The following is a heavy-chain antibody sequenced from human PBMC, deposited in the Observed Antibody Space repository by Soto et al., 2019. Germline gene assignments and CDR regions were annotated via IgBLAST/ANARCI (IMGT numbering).Heavy chain of an antibody. CDR3: ARGERAVLRYFDWLSYAFDI. Sequence: RRLSCAASGFTFSSYGMHWVRQAPGKGLEWVAVIWYDGSNKYYADSVKGRFTISRDNSKNTLYLQMNSLRAEDTAVYYCARGERAVLRYFDWLSYAFDIWGQGTMVTVSS. CDR2: IWYDGSNK. D-gene: IGHD3-9*01. J-gene: IGHJ3*02. V-gene: IGHV3-33*01. CDR1: GFTFSSYG.